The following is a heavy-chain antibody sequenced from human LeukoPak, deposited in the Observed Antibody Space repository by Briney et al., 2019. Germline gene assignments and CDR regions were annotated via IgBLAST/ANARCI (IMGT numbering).Heavy chain of an antibody. J-gene: IGHJ6*03. D-gene: IGHD2-15*01. Sequence: ASVKVSCKASGYTFTSYYTHWVRQAPGQGLEGMGIINPSGGSTSYAQKFQGRVTMTRDMSTSTVYMELSSLRSEDTAVYYCARGSSTYYYCMDVWGKGTTVTVSS. CDR3: ARGSSTYYYCMDV. CDR1: GYTFTSYY. CDR2: INPSGGST. V-gene: IGHV1-46*01.